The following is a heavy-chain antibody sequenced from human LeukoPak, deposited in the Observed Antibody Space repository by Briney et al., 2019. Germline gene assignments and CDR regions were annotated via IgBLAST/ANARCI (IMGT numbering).Heavy chain of an antibody. CDR3: ARGSGYDLGY. V-gene: IGHV1-2*02. J-gene: IGHJ4*02. D-gene: IGHD5-12*01. CDR2: SNPGSGGT. CDR1: GYTFTGYY. Sequence: ASVKVSCKASGYTFTGYYIHWVRQAPGQGLEWTGWSNPGSGGTKYAQKFQGRVTIKSTSTAYMELSSLRSEDTAVYYCARGSGYDLGYWGQGTLVTVSS.